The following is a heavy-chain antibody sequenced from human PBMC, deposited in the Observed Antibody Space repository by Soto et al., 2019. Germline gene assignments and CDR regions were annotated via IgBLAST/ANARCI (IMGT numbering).Heavy chain of an antibody. D-gene: IGHD6-6*01. CDR1: GGSISSYY. V-gene: IGHV4-4*07. CDR3: ARGASIAARPHYYYGMDV. CDR2: IYTSGST. J-gene: IGHJ6*02. Sequence: QVQLQESGPGLVKPSETLSLTCTVSGGSISSYYWSWIRQPAGKGLEWIGRIYTSGSTNYNPSLKSRVTMSVDTSKNQFSLKLSSVTAADTAVYYWARGASIAARPHYYYGMDVWGQGTTVTVSS.